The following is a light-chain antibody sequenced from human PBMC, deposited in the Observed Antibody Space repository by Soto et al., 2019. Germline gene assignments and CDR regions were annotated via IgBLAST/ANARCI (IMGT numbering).Light chain of an antibody. J-gene: IGKJ4*01. CDR3: QQYNSYPLT. CDR2: KAS. CDR1: QSISSW. V-gene: IGKV1-5*03. Sequence: DIQLTQSPSTLSASVGDSVTLTCRASQSISSWLAWYQQKPGKAPKLLIYKASSLESGVPSRFSGSGSGTEFTLTISSLQPDDFATYYCQQYNSYPLTFGGGTKVDI.